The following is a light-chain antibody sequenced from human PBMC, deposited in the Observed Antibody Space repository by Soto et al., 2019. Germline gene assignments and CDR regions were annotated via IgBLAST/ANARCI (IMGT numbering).Light chain of an antibody. CDR2: WAS. CDR1: QSVIYSANNKNC. V-gene: IGKV4-1*01. Sequence: DIVMTQSPDSLAVSLGERATINCKSSQSVIYSANNKNCLAWYQQKPGQPPKLLIYWASTRESGVPDRFSGGGSGTDFTITISSLQAEDVAVYYCQQYLAIPRTFGQGTKVEIK. J-gene: IGKJ1*01. CDR3: QQYLAIPRT.